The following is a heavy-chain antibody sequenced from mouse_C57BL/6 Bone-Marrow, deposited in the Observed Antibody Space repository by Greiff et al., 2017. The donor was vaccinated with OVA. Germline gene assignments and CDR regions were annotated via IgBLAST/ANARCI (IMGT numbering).Heavy chain of an antibody. V-gene: IGHV1-78*01. CDR1: GYTFTDHT. Sequence: QVQLQQSDAELVQPGASVKISCKVSGYTFTDHTIHWMKQRPEQGLEWIGYIYPRDGSTKYNEKFKGKATLTADKSSSTAYMQLNSLTSEDAAVYVCARNYGSSYIMDYWGQGTSVTVSS. CDR2: IYPRDGST. D-gene: IGHD1-1*01. J-gene: IGHJ4*01. CDR3: ARNYGSSYIMDY.